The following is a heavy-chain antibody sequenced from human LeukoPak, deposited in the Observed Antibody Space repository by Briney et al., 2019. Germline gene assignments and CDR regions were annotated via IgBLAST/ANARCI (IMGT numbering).Heavy chain of an antibody. CDR3: ARDSGWAGTPGGYYYYMDV. V-gene: IGHV4-61*02. Sequence: PSETLSLTCTVSGGSISSGSYYWSWIRQPAGKGLEWIGRIYTSGSTNYNPSLKSRVTISVDTSKNQFSLKLSSVTAADTAVYYCARDSGWAGTPGGYYYYMDVWGKGTMVTISS. CDR1: GGSISSGSYY. J-gene: IGHJ6*03. D-gene: IGHD6-19*01. CDR2: IYTSGST.